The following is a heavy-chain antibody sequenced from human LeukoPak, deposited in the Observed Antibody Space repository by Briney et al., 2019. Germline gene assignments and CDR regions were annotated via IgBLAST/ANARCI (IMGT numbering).Heavy chain of an antibody. D-gene: IGHD2-21*02. CDR2: IRSKANSYAT. V-gene: IGHV3-73*01. CDR1: GFTFSGSA. CDR3: TTGGLAYCGGDCYSSDYYYYYGMDV. Sequence: PGGSLRLSCAASGFTFSGSAMHWVRQASGKGLEWVGRIRSKANSYATAYAASVKGRFTISRDDSKNTAYLQMNSLKTEDTAVYYCTTGGLAYCGGDCYSSDYYYYYGMDVWGQGTTVTVFS. J-gene: IGHJ6*02.